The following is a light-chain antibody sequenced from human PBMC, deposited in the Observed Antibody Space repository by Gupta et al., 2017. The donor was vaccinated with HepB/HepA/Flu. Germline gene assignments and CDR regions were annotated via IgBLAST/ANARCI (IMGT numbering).Light chain of an antibody. CDR2: EAS. V-gene: IGKV5-2*01. Sequence: ETTLTQSPAFMSATQGDKVNNSCKASQDIDDDMNLYQQKPGEAANFIIQEASTLVPGIPPRFGGSRYGTDFTLTINNIESEDAAYYFCLQHDNYPPCCSFGQGTKLEIK. J-gene: IGKJ2*04. CDR1: QDIDDD. CDR3: LQHDNYPPCCS.